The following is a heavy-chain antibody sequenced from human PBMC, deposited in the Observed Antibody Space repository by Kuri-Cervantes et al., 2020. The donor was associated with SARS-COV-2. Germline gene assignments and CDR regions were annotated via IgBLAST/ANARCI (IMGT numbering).Heavy chain of an antibody. CDR3: ARGGSTRSLDY. J-gene: IGHJ4*02. CDR1: GGSISSSSYY. D-gene: IGHD2-2*01. Sequence: ESLKISCTVSGGSISSSSYYWGWIRRPPGKGLEWIGSIYYSGSTYYNPSHKSRVTISVDTSKNQFSLKLSSVTAADTAVYYCARGGSTRSLDYWGQGTLVTVS. V-gene: IGHV4-39*07. CDR2: IYYSGST.